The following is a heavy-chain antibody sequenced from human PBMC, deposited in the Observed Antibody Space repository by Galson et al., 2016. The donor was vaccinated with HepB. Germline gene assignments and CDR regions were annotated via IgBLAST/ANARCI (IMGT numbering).Heavy chain of an antibody. Sequence: SLRLSCAASGFTFGRFAMSWVRQAPGKGLEWVASLSGSGDNTYYADSVKGRFTISRDNSKNTQYLQMDSVRAEDTAVYYCAKEALIVSGWHMDVWGQGTTVTVSS. CDR3: AKEALIVSGWHMDV. V-gene: IGHV3-23*01. CDR2: LSGSGDNT. D-gene: IGHD3-16*02. CDR1: GFTFGRFA. J-gene: IGHJ6*02.